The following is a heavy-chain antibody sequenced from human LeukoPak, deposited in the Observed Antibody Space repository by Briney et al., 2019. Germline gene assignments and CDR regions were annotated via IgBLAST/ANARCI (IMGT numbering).Heavy chain of an antibody. V-gene: IGHV3-11*01. CDR3: AKARPGIAAAGLEPKFDY. D-gene: IGHD6-13*01. Sequence: GGSLRLSCAASGFTFSDYYMSWIRQAPGKGLECVSYISSSGSTIYYADSVKGRFTISRDNAKNSLYLRMNSLRAEDTAVYYCAKARPGIAAAGLEPKFDYWGQGTLVTVSS. CDR1: GFTFSDYY. CDR2: ISSSGSTI. J-gene: IGHJ4*02.